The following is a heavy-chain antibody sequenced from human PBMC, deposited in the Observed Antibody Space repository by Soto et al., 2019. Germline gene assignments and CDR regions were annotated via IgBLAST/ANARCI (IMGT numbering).Heavy chain of an antibody. CDR1: RFTVSSNY. V-gene: IGHV3-53*01. Sequence: GSLRLSCAASRFTVSSNYMSWVRQSPGKGLEWVSVIYSGCSTYYADSVKGRFTISRDNSKNTLYLQMNSLRAEDTAVYYCSRSGMTYPYYYYGMDVWGQGTTVTVSS. CDR3: SRSGMTYPYYYYGMDV. CDR2: IYSGCST. J-gene: IGHJ6*02. D-gene: IGHD2-21*02.